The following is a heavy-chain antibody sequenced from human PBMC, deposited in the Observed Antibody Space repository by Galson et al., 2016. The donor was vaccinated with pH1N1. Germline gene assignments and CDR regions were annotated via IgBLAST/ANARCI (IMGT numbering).Heavy chain of an antibody. V-gene: IGHV3-7*01. CDR1: GFTFDDYA. D-gene: IGHD6-13*01. J-gene: IGHJ4*02. Sequence: SLRLSCAASGFTFDDYAMHWVRQAPGKGLEWVANIKQDGSEIYYVDSVKGRCTISRDNAKNSVSLQMNSLRVEDTGVYYCVRAIGGAASYWGQGTLVTVSS. CDR2: IKQDGSEI. CDR3: VRAIGGAASY.